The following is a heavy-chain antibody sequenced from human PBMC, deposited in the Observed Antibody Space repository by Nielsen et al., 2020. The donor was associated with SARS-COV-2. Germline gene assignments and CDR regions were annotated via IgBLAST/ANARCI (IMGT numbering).Heavy chain of an antibody. CDR2: VDHTGRT. D-gene: IGHD2-2*01. CDR3: ARGGYQLLLRSYYYGMDV. V-gene: IGHV4-34*01. Sequence: SETLSLTCAVHVGSFSAYYWSWVPQPPGKGLEWIGEVDHTGRTNNNPSLQSRVTMSVDTSKNQFSLTLSSVTAADTAVYYCARGGYQLLLRSYYYGMDVWSQGTTVTVSS. CDR1: VGSFSAYY. J-gene: IGHJ6*02.